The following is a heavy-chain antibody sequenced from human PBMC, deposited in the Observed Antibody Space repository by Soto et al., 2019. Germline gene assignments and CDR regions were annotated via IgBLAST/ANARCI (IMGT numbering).Heavy chain of an antibody. Sequence: GGSLRLSCAASGFTFSSYAMHWVRQAPGKGLEWVAVISYDGSNKYYADSMKGRFTISRDNSKNTLYLQMNSLRAEDTAVYYCARESSASYGMDVWGQGTTVTVSS. V-gene: IGHV3-30-3*01. J-gene: IGHJ6*02. CDR1: GFTFSSYA. CDR2: ISYDGSNK. D-gene: IGHD5-18*01. CDR3: ARESSASYGMDV.